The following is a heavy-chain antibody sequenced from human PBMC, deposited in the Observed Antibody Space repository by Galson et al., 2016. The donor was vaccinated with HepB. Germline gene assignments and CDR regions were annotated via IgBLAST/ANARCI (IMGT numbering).Heavy chain of an antibody. D-gene: IGHD2-21*01. CDR2: IYPGDSDT. V-gene: IGHV5-51*01. Sequence: AEVKKPGESLNISCQGSGYTFTDYWIGWVRQMPGKGLEWMGVIYPGDSDTRYSPSFQGRVTISADKSINTAYLQWSSLKASDTAMYYCARPGILGVISYFDSWGQGTLVTVSS. CDR1: GYTFTDYW. CDR3: ARPGILGVISYFDS. J-gene: IGHJ4*02.